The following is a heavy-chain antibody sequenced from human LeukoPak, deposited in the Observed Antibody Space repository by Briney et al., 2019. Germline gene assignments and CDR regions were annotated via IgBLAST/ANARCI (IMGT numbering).Heavy chain of an antibody. CDR3: ASLVVVTATHSDY. V-gene: IGHV3-30-3*01. Sequence: GGSLRLSCAASGFTFSSYAMHWVRQAPGKGLEWVAVISYDGSNKYYADSAKGRFTISRDNSKNTLYLQMNSLRAEDTAVYYCASLVVVTATHSDYWGQGTLVTVSS. J-gene: IGHJ4*02. CDR2: ISYDGSNK. D-gene: IGHD2-21*02. CDR1: GFTFSSYA.